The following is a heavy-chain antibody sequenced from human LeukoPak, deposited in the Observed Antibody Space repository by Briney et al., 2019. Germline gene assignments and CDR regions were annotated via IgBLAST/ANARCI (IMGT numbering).Heavy chain of an antibody. Sequence: TSETLSLTCTVSGGSISSYYWSWIRQPPGNGLEWSGEINHSGSTNYNPSLKSRVTISVDTSKNQFSLKLSSLTAADTAVYYCARGSLSSGWFDAFDIWGQGTMVTVSS. D-gene: IGHD6-19*01. CDR2: INHSGST. J-gene: IGHJ3*02. CDR3: ARGSLSSGWFDAFDI. V-gene: IGHV4-34*01. CDR1: GGSISSYY.